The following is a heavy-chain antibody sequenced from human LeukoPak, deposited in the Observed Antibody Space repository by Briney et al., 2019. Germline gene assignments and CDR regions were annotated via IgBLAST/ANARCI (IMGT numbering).Heavy chain of an antibody. CDR3: ARDADWSPFY. J-gene: IGHJ4*02. Sequence: GRSLRLSCAASGFTFSSYSLHWVRQAPGKELEWVAHVASDGSYKWYADSVRGRFTISRDNSKNTLFLQMNSLGAEDTGVYYCARDADWSPFYWGQGTLVTVSS. D-gene: IGHD3/OR15-3a*01. CDR2: VASDGSYK. V-gene: IGHV3-30*04. CDR1: GFTFSSYS.